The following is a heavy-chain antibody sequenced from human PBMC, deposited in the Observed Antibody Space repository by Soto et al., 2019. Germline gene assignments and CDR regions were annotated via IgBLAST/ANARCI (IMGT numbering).Heavy chain of an antibody. CDR2: INPNSGGT. J-gene: IGHJ6*02. V-gene: IGHV1-2*04. CDR1: GYTFTGYY. CDR3: ARVAIGDIVVVPAAMGYYGMDV. D-gene: IGHD2-2*01. Sequence: ASVKVSCKASGYTFTGYYMHWVRQAPGQGLEWMGWINPNSGGTSYAQRFQGWVTMTRDTSISTAYTELSRLRSDDTAVYYCARVAIGDIVVVPAAMGYYGMDVWGQGT.